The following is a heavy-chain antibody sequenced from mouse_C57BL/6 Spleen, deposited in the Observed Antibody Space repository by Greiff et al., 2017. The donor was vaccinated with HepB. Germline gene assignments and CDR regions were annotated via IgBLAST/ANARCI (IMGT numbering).Heavy chain of an antibody. CDR3: ARGVAIYDGYYAAMDY. J-gene: IGHJ4*01. D-gene: IGHD2-3*01. Sequence: LQESGAELVKPGASVKLSCKASGYTFTSYWMHWVKQRPGQGLEWIGMIHPNSGSTNYNEKFKSKATLTVDKSSSTAYMQLSSLTSGDSAVYYCARGVAIYDGYYAAMDYWGQGTSVTVSS. V-gene: IGHV1-64*01. CDR2: IHPNSGST. CDR1: GYTFTSYW.